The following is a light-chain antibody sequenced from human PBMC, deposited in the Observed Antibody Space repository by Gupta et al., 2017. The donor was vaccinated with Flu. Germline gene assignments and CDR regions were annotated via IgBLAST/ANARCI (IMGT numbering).Light chain of an antibody. CDR2: AAS. V-gene: IGKV1-39*01. Sequence: DIQMTQSLSSLSASVGDRVTITCRASQSISSYLNWYQQKPGKAPKLLIYAASSLQSWVPSRFSGSGSGTDFTLTISSLQPEDFATYYCQQNYSTPPITFGQGTRLEIK. CDR1: QSISSY. CDR3: QQNYSTPPIT. J-gene: IGKJ5*01.